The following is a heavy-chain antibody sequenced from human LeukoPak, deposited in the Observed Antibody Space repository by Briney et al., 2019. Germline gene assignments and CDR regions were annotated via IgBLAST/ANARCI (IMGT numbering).Heavy chain of an antibody. CDR3: ARTYYDILTGYYGGLDY. CDR1: GGTFSSYA. V-gene: IGHV1-69*05. D-gene: IGHD3-9*01. J-gene: IGHJ4*02. Sequence: SVKVSCKASGGTFSSYAISWVRQAPGQGLEWMGGIIPIFGTANYAQKFQGRVTITTDESTSTAYMELSSLRSEDTAVYYCARTYYDILTGYYGGLDYWGQGTLVTVSS. CDR2: IIPIFGTA.